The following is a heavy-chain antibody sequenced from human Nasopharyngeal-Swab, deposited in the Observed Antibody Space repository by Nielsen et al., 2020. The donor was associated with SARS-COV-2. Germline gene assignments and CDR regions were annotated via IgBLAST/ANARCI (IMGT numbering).Heavy chain of an antibody. V-gene: IGHV3-23*01. CDR2: ISGSGGST. D-gene: IGHD2-2*02. Sequence: GESLKISCAASGFTFSSYSMNWVRQAPGKGLEWVSAISGSGGSTYYADSVKGRFTISRDNSKNTLYLQMNSLRAEDTAVYYCAKLDCSSTSCYTGGKTTYYYYGMDVWGQGTTVTVSS. CDR3: AKLDCSSTSCYTGGKTTYYYYGMDV. CDR1: GFTFSSYS. J-gene: IGHJ6*02.